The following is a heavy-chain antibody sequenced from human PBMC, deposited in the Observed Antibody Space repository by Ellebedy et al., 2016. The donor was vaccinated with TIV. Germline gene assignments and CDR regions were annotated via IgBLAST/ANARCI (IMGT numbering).Heavy chain of an antibody. CDR1: GFPFSDYY. V-gene: IGHV3-11*01. CDR2: IGFSGDTT. CDR3: VRDLVPGGADA. J-gene: IGHJ6*01. D-gene: IGHD2-8*02. Sequence: GGSLRLSCAASGFPFSDYYMTWIRQAPGKGLEWTANIGFSGDTTYYADSVTGRFTISGDTVKNSLYLQMTSLRVEDTTLYYCVRDLVPGGADAWGQGITVTVSS.